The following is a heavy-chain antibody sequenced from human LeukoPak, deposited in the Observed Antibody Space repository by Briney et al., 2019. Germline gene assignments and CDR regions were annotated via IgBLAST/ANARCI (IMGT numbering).Heavy chain of an antibody. CDR3: AREGWQVLHHAFDI. Sequence: SETLSLTCTVSGGSISSYYWSWIRQPPGKGLEWIGYIYYSGSTNYNPSLKSRVTISVDTSKNQFSLKLSSVTAADTAVYYCAREGWQVLHHAFDIWGQGTMVTVSS. CDR1: GGSISSYY. D-gene: IGHD2/OR15-2a*01. J-gene: IGHJ3*02. CDR2: IYYSGST. V-gene: IGHV4-59*12.